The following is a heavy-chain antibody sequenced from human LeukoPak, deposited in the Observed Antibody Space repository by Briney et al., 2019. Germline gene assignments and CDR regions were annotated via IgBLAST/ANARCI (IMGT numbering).Heavy chain of an antibody. CDR1: GFTFSSYA. CDR3: AKEYQLLPRVSYYYYGMDV. D-gene: IGHD2-2*01. Sequence: GRSLRLSCAASGFTFSSYAMHWVRQAPGKGLEWVSVISYDGSNKYYADSVKGRFTISRDNFKNTLYVQMNSLRAEDTAVYYCAKEYQLLPRVSYYYYGMDVWGQGTTVTVSS. J-gene: IGHJ6*02. CDR2: ISYDGSNK. V-gene: IGHV3-30-3*01.